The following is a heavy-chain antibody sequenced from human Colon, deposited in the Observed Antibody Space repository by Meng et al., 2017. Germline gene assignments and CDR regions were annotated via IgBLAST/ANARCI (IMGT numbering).Heavy chain of an antibody. CDR3: ARRYCSTTSCLIDY. CDR1: GSTFSTYE. V-gene: IGHV3-48*03. J-gene: IGHJ4*02. Sequence: GESLKISCAASGSTFSTYEMNWVRQPPGKGLEWVSYISTSGSTIYNADSVKGRFTISRDNTNNSLFLQMSGLRVGDTAVYYCARRYCSTTSCLIDYWGQGTLVTVSS. CDR2: ISTSGSTI. D-gene: IGHD2-2*01.